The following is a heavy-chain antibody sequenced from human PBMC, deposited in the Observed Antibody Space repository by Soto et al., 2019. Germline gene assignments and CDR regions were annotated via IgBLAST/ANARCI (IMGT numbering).Heavy chain of an antibody. V-gene: IGHV1-3*04. D-gene: IGHD5-12*01. Sequence: QVQLVQSGAEVKKPGASVKVSCKASGITSTTYAIHWVRQVPGQGLEWMGWINTGNGNTRYSQRFLGRVSLTTDTSASTASMALSSLTSEDTAVYSCARAISGYVTWGQGTLINVSS. CDR2: INTGNGNT. CDR1: GITSTTYA. J-gene: IGHJ5*02. CDR3: ARAISGYVT.